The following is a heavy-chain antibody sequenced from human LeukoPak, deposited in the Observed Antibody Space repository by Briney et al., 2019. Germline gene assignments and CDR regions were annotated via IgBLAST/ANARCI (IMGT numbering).Heavy chain of an antibody. Sequence: GESLKISCKGSGSSFTSYWIGWVRQMPGKGLEWMGIINPEDSDTRYSPSFQGQVTISADKSISTAYLQWSSLKASDTAMYYCARRGARNAFDIWGQGTMVTVSS. CDR1: GSSFTSYW. CDR2: INPEDSDT. D-gene: IGHD3-10*01. CDR3: ARRGARNAFDI. J-gene: IGHJ3*02. V-gene: IGHV5-51*01.